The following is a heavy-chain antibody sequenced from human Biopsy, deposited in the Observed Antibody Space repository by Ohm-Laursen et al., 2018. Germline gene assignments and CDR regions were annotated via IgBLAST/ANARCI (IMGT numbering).Heavy chain of an antibody. J-gene: IGHJ4*02. CDR1: GFTFSSHA. CDR2: INGSGGST. CDR3: AREGDDSSGYTPHYFDY. D-gene: IGHD3-22*01. Sequence: SLRLSCTASGFTFSSHAMSWVRQAPGKGLECVSVINGSGGSTYYADPVKGRFTISRDDPKNTLYLQMNSLRAEDTAVYYCAREGDDSSGYTPHYFDYWGQGTLVTVSS. V-gene: IGHV3-23*01.